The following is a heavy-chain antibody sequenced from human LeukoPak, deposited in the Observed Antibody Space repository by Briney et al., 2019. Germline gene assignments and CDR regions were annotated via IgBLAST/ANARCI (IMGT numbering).Heavy chain of an antibody. CDR3: ARNNGVDFDY. J-gene: IGHJ4*02. CDR2: IDDSGRT. D-gene: IGHD2-8*01. Sequence: SSETLSLTCTVSGALISSGGYYWSWIRQHPGKGLEWIGYIDDSGRTYYNPPLKSRITISVDTSKNHFSLNLNSVTAADTAVYFCARNNGVDFDYWGQGTLVTVSS. CDR1: GALISSGGYY. V-gene: IGHV4-31*03.